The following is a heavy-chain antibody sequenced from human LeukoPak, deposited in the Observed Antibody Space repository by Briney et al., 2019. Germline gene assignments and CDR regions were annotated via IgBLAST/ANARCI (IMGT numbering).Heavy chain of an antibody. CDR2: INSDGSIT. J-gene: IGHJ3*01. D-gene: IGHD6-13*01. CDR3: AGGISATGGG. V-gene: IGHV3-74*01. CDR1: GFTFRNYE. Sequence: GGSLRLSCAASGFTFRNYEMNWVRQVPGKGLVWVSRINSDGSITTYADSVKGRFTISRDNAKNTLYLQMNSLRVEDTAVYYCAGGISATGGGWGQGTMVTVSS.